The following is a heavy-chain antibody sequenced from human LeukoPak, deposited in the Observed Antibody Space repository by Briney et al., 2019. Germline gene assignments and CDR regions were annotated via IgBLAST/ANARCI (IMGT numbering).Heavy chain of an antibody. CDR2: ISSSSSTI. CDR1: GFTFSSYS. D-gene: IGHD3-3*01. V-gene: IGHV3-48*01. CDR3: ASDHTAIFGVVTVD. Sequence: GGSLRLSCAASGFTFSSYSMNWVRQAPGKGLEWVSYISSSSSTIYYADSVKGRFTISRDNAKNSLYLQMSSLRAEDTAVYYCASDHTAIFGVVTVDWGQGTLVTVSS. J-gene: IGHJ4*02.